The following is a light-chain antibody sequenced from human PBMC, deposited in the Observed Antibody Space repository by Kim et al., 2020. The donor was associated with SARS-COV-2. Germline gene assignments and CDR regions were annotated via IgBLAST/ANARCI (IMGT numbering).Light chain of an antibody. J-gene: IGLJ3*02. CDR2: LNSDGSH. CDR3: QTWGTGV. V-gene: IGLV4-69*01. CDR1: SGHSSYA. Sequence: LAASVKLPCTLSSGHSSYAIAWHQQQPEKGPRYLMKLNSDGSHSKGDGIPDRFSGSSSGAERYLTISSLQSEDEADYYCQTWGTGVFGGGTKLTVL.